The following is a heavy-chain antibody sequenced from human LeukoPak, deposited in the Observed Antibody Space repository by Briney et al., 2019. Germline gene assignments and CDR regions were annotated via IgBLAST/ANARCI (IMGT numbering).Heavy chain of an antibody. D-gene: IGHD2-15*01. CDR2: INPNSGGT. V-gene: IGHV1-2*02. CDR3: ARDRLRLGYERTNWFDP. J-gene: IGHJ5*02. CDR1: GYTFTGYY. Sequence: ASVKVSCKASGYTFTGYYIHWVRQAPGQGLEWMGWINPNSGGTNYQGRVTMTRDTSISTVYMELSRLRSDDTAVYYCARDRLRLGYERTNWFDPWGQGTVVTVSS.